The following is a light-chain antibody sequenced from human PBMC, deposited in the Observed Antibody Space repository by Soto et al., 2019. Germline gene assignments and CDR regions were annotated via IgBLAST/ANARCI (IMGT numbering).Light chain of an antibody. V-gene: IGKV3-15*01. J-gene: IGKJ2*01. CDR3: HQYDDWPPGYT. CDR2: GAS. CDR1: QSVSSN. Sequence: EIVMTQSPVTLSVSPGESATLSCRASQSVSSNLAWYQQKPGQAPRLLIYGASTRATGIPARFSGSGSGTEFTLTISSLQSEDFAVYYCHQYDDWPPGYTFGQGT.